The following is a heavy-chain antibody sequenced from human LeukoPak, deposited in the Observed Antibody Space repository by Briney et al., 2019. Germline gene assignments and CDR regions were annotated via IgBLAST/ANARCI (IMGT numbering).Heavy chain of an antibody. D-gene: IGHD3-9*01. J-gene: IGHJ4*02. CDR2: ISYNSGTI. Sequence: GGSLRLSCAASGFTFSSYSVNWVRQAPGKGLEWLSYISYNSGTISYADSVKGRFTVSRDDAANSLYLQMTSLRVEDTAVYYCARGRLGGHFNWMPSPPDYWGQGTLVTVSS. V-gene: IGHV3-48*04. CDR1: GFTFSSYS. CDR3: ARGRLGGHFNWMPSPPDY.